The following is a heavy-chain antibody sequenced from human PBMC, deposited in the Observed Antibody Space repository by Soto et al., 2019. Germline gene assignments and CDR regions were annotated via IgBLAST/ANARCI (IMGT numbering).Heavy chain of an antibody. D-gene: IGHD6-13*01. CDR2: IWYDGSNK. CDR1: GFTFSSYG. J-gene: IGHJ6*02. Sequence: GGSLRLSCAASGFTFSSYGMHWVRQAPGKGLEWVAVIWYDGSNKYYADSVKGRFTISRDNSKNTLYLQMNSLRAEDTAVYYCARDRFDKGSSFIPNDGMDVWGQGTTVTVSS. V-gene: IGHV3-33*01. CDR3: ARDRFDKGSSFIPNDGMDV.